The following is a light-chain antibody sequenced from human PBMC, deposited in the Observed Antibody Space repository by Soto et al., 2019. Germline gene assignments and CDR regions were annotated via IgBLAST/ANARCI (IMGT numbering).Light chain of an antibody. CDR2: GAS. CDR1: QSVSTNY. V-gene: IGKV3-20*01. CDR3: QQYGSSSSIT. J-gene: IGKJ5*01. Sequence: EIVLTQSPGTLPLSPGERATLSCRASQSVSTNYLAWYQQKPGRAPRLLIYGASSRVTGIPGRFSGSGSGTDFSLTISSLEPEDFAVYYCQQYGSSSSITFGQGTRLEIK.